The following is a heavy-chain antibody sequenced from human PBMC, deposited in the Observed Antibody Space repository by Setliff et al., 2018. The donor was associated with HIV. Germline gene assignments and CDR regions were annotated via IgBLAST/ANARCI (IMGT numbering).Heavy chain of an antibody. CDR1: GGSISSGSYY. CDR2: IYTSGST. J-gene: IGHJ4*02. V-gene: IGHV4-61*09. Sequence: SETLSLTCTVSGGSISSGSYYWSWIRQPAGKGLEWIGHIYTSGSTDYNPSLMSRVTISLDTPKNQFSLKLNSVTAADTAVYYCARARGRAQLSYYFDYWGQGRLVTVSS. CDR3: ARARGRAQLSYYFDY. D-gene: IGHD2-2*01.